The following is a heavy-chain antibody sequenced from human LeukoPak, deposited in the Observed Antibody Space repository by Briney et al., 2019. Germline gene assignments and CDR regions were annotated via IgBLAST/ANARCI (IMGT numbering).Heavy chain of an antibody. D-gene: IGHD2-2*01. CDR2: IYYSGST. Sequence: PSETLSLTCTVSGGSISSYYWSWIRQPPGKGLEWIGYIYYSGSTNYNPSLKSRVTISVGTSKKQFSLKLSSVTAADTAVYYCARILGVVVPAAIHWFDPWGQGTLVTVSS. CDR3: ARILGVVVPAAIHWFDP. J-gene: IGHJ5*02. V-gene: IGHV4-59*01. CDR1: GGSISSYY.